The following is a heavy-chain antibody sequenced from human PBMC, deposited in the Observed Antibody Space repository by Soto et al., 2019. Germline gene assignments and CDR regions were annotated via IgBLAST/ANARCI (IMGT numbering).Heavy chain of an antibody. V-gene: IGHV3-23*01. CDR1: GFTFSSYA. CDR2: ISGSGGST. J-gene: IGHJ4*02. Sequence: PGGFLRLSCAASGFTFSSYAMSWVRQAPGKGLEWVSAISGSGGSTYYADSVKGRFTISRDNSKNTLYLQMNSLRAEDTAVYYCAKPRSSGYYYFDYWGQGTLVTVSS. CDR3: AKPRSSGYYYFDY. D-gene: IGHD3-22*01.